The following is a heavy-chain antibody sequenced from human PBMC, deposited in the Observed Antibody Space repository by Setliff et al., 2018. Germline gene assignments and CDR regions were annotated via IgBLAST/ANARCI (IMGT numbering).Heavy chain of an antibody. D-gene: IGHD2-2*01. CDR2: ISWNSGSI. Sequence: HPEGSLRLSCAASGFTFDDYAMHWVRQAPGKGLEWVSGISWNSGSIGYADSVKGRFTISRDNAKNSLYLQMNSLRAEDMALYYCAKDYYLTPPPLQEINCSSTSCFDSRDYWGQGTLVTVSS. V-gene: IGHV3-9*03. CDR1: GFTFDDYA. J-gene: IGHJ4*02. CDR3: AKDYYLTPPPLQEINCSSTSCFDSRDY.